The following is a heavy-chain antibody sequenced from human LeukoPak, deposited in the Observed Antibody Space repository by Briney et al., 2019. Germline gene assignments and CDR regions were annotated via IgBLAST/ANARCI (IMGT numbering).Heavy chain of an antibody. CDR3: ARDTSWGARLGY. J-gene: IGHJ4*02. CDR1: GYTFTGYF. CDR2: VDPDSGGT. V-gene: IGHV1-2*02. D-gene: IGHD3-16*01. Sequence: ASVKVSCKASGYTFTGYFIHWVRQPPGQGLEWMGWVDPDSGGTNYAQKFQGRVTMTRDTSVNTAYMELSRLTSDDTAVYFCARDTSWGARLGYWGQGTLVSVSS.